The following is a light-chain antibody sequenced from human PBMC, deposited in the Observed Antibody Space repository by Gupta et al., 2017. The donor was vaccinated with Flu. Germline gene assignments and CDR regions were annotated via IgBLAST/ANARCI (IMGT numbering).Light chain of an antibody. CDR3: QSYDNSRPAWV. Sequence: QSVLAQPPSVSGTPGQTVTISCNGTRSNIGAGFDPRWYPRLPGSAPNLLIFSGPHRPSGVPDRFSGSKFGTAGSLSISGLQADDEGDYYCQSYDNSRPAWVFGGGTKLTVL. V-gene: IGLV1-40*01. CDR1: RSNIGAGFD. CDR2: SGP. J-gene: IGLJ3*02.